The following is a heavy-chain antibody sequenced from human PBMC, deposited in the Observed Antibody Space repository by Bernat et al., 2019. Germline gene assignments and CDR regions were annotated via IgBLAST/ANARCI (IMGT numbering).Heavy chain of an antibody. CDR3: AKGLASYSHYDY. J-gene: IGHJ4*02. D-gene: IGHD4-4*01. CDR1: GYTFTSDY. CDR2: INPAGGGP. V-gene: IGHV1-46*01. Sequence: QVQLLQSGAEVKKPGASVRVSCKASGYTFTSDYMHWLRQAPGQGLEWLGVINPAGGGPTYSQKFQDRVTVTSDKSTRTVDMELRSLRSEDTAVYYCAKGLASYSHYDYWGQGTLVTVSS.